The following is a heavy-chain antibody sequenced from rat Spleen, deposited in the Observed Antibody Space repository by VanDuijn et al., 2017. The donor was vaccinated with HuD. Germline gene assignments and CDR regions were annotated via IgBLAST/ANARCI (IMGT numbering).Heavy chain of an antibody. D-gene: IGHD3-1*01. CDR1: GFTFNNYW. CDR2: INPSGGAT. Sequence: EVQLVESGGGLEQPGRSLKLSCVASGFTFNNYWMTWIRQAPGKGLEWVTSINPSGGATYYRDSVKGRFTVSRDNAKSTLYLQMDSLRSEDTATYYCARQRGPSWFSYWGQGTLVTVSS. J-gene: IGHJ3*01. CDR3: ARQRGPSWFSY. V-gene: IGHV5-31*01.